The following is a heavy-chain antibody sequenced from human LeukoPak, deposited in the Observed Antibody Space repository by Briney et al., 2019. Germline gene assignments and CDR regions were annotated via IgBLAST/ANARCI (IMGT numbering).Heavy chain of an antibody. CDR2: IRGSGLST. Sequence: GGSLRLSCAGSGFTFRSFAMSWVRQAPGKGLEWVSGIRGSGLSTDYADSVKGRFTISRDNSKNTLYLQMNSLSAEDTAIFFCAKYDSSVSYFDYWGQGTPVTVSS. D-gene: IGHD3-22*01. CDR3: AKYDSSVSYFDY. CDR1: GFTFRSFA. J-gene: IGHJ4*02. V-gene: IGHV3-23*01.